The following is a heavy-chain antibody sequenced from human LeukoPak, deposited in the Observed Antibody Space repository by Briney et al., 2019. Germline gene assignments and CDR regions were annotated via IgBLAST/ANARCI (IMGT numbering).Heavy chain of an antibody. CDR3: ARAAYDFWSGYYFDY. CDR2: ISAYNGIT. J-gene: IGHJ4*02. D-gene: IGHD3-3*01. V-gene: IGHV1-18*01. Sequence: GASVKVSCKASGYTFTSYGISWVRQAPGQGLEWMGWISAYNGITNYAQKLQGRVTMTTDTSTSTAYMELRSLRSDDTAVYYCARAAYDFWSGYYFDYWGQGTLVTVSS. CDR1: GYTFTSYG.